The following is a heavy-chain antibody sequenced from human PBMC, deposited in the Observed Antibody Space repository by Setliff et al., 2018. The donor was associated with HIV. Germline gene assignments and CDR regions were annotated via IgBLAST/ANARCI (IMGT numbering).Heavy chain of an antibody. D-gene: IGHD4-17*01. Sequence: PSETLSLTCTVSGYSISSRYYWGWIRQPPGKGLEWIGSIYHLENTYDNPSLKSRITLSVDKSKNVFSLKLKSVTAADTAMYYCVRDDYGYNGKGFDYWGPGTLVTVSS. CDR3: VRDDYGYNGKGFDY. CDR1: GYSISSRYY. CDR2: IYHLENT. J-gene: IGHJ4*02. V-gene: IGHV4-38-2*02.